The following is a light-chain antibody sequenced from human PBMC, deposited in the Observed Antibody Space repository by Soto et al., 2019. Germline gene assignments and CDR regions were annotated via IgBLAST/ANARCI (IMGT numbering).Light chain of an antibody. Sequence: QSALTQPTSASGSPGQSVTISCTGTSSDVGGYNYVSWYQQHPGKAPKLMIYEVSKRPSGVPDRFSGSKSGTTASLTVSGLQAEDEADYYCSSYAGSNNLGVFGTGTKVTVL. CDR2: EVS. V-gene: IGLV2-8*01. J-gene: IGLJ1*01. CDR1: SSDVGGYNY. CDR3: SSYAGSNNLGV.